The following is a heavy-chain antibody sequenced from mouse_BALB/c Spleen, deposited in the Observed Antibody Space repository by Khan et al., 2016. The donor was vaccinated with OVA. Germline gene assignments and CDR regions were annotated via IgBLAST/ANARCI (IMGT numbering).Heavy chain of an antibody. Sequence: QVQLQQPGAELVRPGTSVKVSCKASGYSFTDYLIDWVKQRPGQGLEWIGVINPGSGDTHYNEKFMGKAKLTADKSSSTAYMQLSSLTSDDSAIYFCARGGYGSLAYWGQGTLVTVSP. CDR2: INPGSGDT. V-gene: IGHV1-54*01. D-gene: IGHD1-1*02. J-gene: IGHJ3*01. CDR1: GYSFTDYL. CDR3: ARGGYGSLAY.